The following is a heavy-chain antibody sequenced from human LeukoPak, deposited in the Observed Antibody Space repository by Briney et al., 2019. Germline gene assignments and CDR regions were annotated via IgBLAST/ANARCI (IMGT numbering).Heavy chain of an antibody. CDR3: AVSSIAARPGY. J-gene: IGHJ4*02. V-gene: IGHV3-23*01. CDR1: GFTFSSYT. Sequence: GGSLRLSCAASGFTFSSYTMNWVRQAPGKGLEWVSAISGSGGSTYYADSVKGRFTISRDNSKNTLYLQMNSLRAEDTAVYYCAVSSIAARPGYWGQGTLVTVSS. D-gene: IGHD6-6*01. CDR2: ISGSGGST.